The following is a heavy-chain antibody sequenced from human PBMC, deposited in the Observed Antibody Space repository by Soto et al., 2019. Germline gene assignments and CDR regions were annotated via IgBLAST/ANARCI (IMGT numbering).Heavy chain of an antibody. D-gene: IGHD3-10*01. CDR1: GYTFTSYG. CDR3: ARDEITMVRGGIGY. J-gene: IGHJ4*02. CDR2: ISAYNGNT. V-gene: IGHV1-18*01. Sequence: ASVKVSCKASGYTFTSYGISWVRQAPGQGLEWMGWISAYNGNTNYAQKLQGRVTMTTDTSTSTAYMELRSLRSDDTAVYYCARDEITMVRGGIGYWGQGTLVTVSS.